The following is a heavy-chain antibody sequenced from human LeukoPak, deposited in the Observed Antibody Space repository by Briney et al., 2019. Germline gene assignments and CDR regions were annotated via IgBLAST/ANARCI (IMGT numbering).Heavy chain of an antibody. CDR2: IDRSGVT. CDR3: TKVRMITMIAYDAFDI. D-gene: IGHD3-22*01. V-gene: IGHV3-53*01. CDR1: GFTVHNNY. J-gene: IGHJ3*02. Sequence: GGSLRLSCAASGFTVHNNYMSWVRQAPGKGLEWVSVIDRSGVTHYADSVKGRLTISRDNSKNTLYLQMNSLRAEDTGVYYCTKVRMITMIAYDAFDIWGQGSMVTVSS.